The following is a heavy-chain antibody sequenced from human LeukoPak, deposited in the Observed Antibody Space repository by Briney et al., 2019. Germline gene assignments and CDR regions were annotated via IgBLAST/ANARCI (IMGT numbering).Heavy chain of an antibody. Sequence: GGSLRLSCAASGLTFSSYSMNWVRQAPGKGLEWVSSISSSSSYIYYADSVKGRFTISRDNAKNSLYLQMNSLRAEDTAVYYCARDKGFGELAPSNWFDPWGQGTLVTVSS. CDR2: ISSSSSYI. D-gene: IGHD3-10*01. CDR1: GLTFSSYS. J-gene: IGHJ5*02. V-gene: IGHV3-21*01. CDR3: ARDKGFGELAPSNWFDP.